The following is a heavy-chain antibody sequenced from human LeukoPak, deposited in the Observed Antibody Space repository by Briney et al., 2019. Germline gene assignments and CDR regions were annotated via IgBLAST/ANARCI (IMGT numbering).Heavy chain of an antibody. D-gene: IGHD2-15*01. Sequence: SVKVSCKASGGTFSSYAISWVRQAPGQGLEWMGGIIPIFGTANYARKFQGRVTITADESTSTAYMELSSLRSEDTAVYYCARGYCSGGTCYLVENWLDPWGQGTLVTVSS. CDR1: GGTFSSYA. CDR2: IIPIFGTA. V-gene: IGHV1-69*13. CDR3: ARGYCSGGTCYLVENWLDP. J-gene: IGHJ5*02.